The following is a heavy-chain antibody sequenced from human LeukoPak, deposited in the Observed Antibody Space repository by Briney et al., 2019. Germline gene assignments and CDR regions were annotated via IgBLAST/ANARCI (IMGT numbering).Heavy chain of an antibody. CDR2: ISYDGSNK. D-gene: IGHD3-10*01. V-gene: IGHV3-30*04. J-gene: IGHJ6*04. CDR1: GFTLSSYA. CDR3: ARSSGWGVIIIPYYYYGMDV. Sequence: GRSLRLSCAASGFTLSSYAMHWVGQAPGKGLEWVAVISYDGSNKYYADSVKGRFTISRDNSKNTLYLQMNSLRAEDTAVYYCARSSGWGVIIIPYYYYGMDVWANGTTVTVSS.